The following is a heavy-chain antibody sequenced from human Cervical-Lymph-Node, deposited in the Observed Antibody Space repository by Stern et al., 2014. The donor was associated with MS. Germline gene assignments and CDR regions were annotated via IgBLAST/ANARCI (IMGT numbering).Heavy chain of an antibody. J-gene: IGHJ4*02. CDR1: GGSISSGSYY. CDR2: IYTSGST. D-gene: IGHD3-22*01. Sequence: QLQLQESGPGLVKPSQTLSLTCTVSGGSISSGSYYWSWIRQPAGKGLEWIGRIYTSGSTNYNPSLKSRVTISVDTSKNQFSLKRSSVTAADTAVYYCAREDSSGPFDYWGQGTLVTVSS. V-gene: IGHV4-61*02. CDR3: AREDSSGPFDY.